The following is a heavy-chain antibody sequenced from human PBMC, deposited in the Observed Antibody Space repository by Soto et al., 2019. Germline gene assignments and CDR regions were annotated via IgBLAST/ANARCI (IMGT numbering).Heavy chain of an antibody. Sequence: EVQLLESGGDLVQPGGSLRLSCAAAGFTFSSYAMSWVRQAPGKGLEWVSGISASGGSKYYVDSVKGRFTISRDNSKNTLYLKMNSLRAEDTAVYYCALIGQQLIGTKLRDCWGQGTLVAVSS. CDR1: GFTFSSYA. D-gene: IGHD6-13*01. J-gene: IGHJ4*02. CDR3: ALIGQQLIGTKLRDC. V-gene: IGHV3-23*01. CDR2: ISASGGSK.